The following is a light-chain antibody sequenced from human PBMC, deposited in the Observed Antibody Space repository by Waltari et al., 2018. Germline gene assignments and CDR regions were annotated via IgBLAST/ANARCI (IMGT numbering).Light chain of an antibody. CDR2: EVS. Sequence: QSALTQPASVSGSPGQSITISCTGTSSDVGSYNLVSWNQQHPGKAPKLMIYEVSKRPSGVSTRFSGSKSGNTASLTISGLQAEDEADYYCCSYAGSSTFVVFGGGTKLTVL. J-gene: IGLJ2*01. CDR3: CSYAGSSTFVV. V-gene: IGLV2-23*02. CDR1: SSDVGSYNL.